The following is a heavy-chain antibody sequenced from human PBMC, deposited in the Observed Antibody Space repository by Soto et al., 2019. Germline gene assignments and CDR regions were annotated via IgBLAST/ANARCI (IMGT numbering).Heavy chain of an antibody. CDR2: ISGSGATI. CDR3: AADPYYYASAY. J-gene: IGHJ4*02. CDR1: GFTFSDYY. V-gene: IGHV3-11*01. D-gene: IGHD3-10*01. Sequence: GGSLRLSCAASGFTFSDYYMTWIRQAPGKGLEWVSKISGSGATIYYAHSVKGRFTVSRDNAKNSLYLQMDSLRAEDTAVYYCAADPYYYASAYWGQGTLVTVSS.